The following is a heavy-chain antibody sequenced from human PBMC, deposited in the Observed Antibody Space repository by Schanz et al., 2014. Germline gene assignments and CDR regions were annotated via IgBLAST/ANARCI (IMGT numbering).Heavy chain of an antibody. CDR2: IGVDGTTT. D-gene: IGHD6-25*01. J-gene: IGHJ4*02. V-gene: IGHV3-23*04. CDR1: RFTVTNAW. CDR3: AKVRYSSGWRGDYFDE. Sequence: DVPLVESGGGLVQPGKSLRLSCAASRFTVTNAWMSWVRQAPGKGLEWVSVIGVDGTTTYYADSVKGRFTISRDNSKNTLYLQMNSLRAEDTAVYYCAKVRYSSGWRGDYFDEWGQGTLVTVAS.